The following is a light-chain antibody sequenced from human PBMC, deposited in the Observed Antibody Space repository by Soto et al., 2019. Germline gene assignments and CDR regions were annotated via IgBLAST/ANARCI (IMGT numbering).Light chain of an antibody. J-gene: IGKJ2*01. CDR3: QQSYSGYT. Sequence: DIPMTQSPSSLSASVGDRVTITCRASQSVSSYLNWYQQKPGKAPKLLMYAASSLQSGVPSRFSGSGAGTDFTLTISSLQPEDFATYFCQQSYSGYTFGQGTKLEIK. CDR2: AAS. CDR1: QSVSSY. V-gene: IGKV1-39*01.